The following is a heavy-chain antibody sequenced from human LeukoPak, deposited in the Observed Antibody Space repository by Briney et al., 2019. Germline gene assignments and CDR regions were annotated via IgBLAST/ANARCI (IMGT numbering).Heavy chain of an antibody. V-gene: IGHV1-69*13. D-gene: IGHD6-19*01. Sequence: SVKVSCKASGGTFTSCAISWVRQAPGQGLEWMGGIIPIFGTANYAQKFQGRVTITADESTSTAYMELSSLRSEDTAVYYWARGALYRLERYYYYGMDVWGQGTTGTVSS. CDR2: IIPIFGTA. J-gene: IGHJ6*02. CDR3: ARGALYRLERYYYYGMDV. CDR1: GGTFTSCA.